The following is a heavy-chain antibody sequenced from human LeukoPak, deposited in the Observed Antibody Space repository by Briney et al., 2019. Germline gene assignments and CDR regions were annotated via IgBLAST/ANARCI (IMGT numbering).Heavy chain of an antibody. CDR3: SRLGGYSYGPLSFFDY. D-gene: IGHD5-18*01. CDR2: ISSSGSTI. J-gene: IGHJ4*02. CDR1: GFTHSDYY. Sequence: GGPVRLLCGASGFTHSDYYIRWMRQAPGKGLEGVSYISSSGSTILHAHSVKGRYHISRDNAKNSLYLQMNSLRAEDTAGYYCSRLGGYSYGPLSFFDYWGQGTLVTVSS. V-gene: IGHV3-11*04.